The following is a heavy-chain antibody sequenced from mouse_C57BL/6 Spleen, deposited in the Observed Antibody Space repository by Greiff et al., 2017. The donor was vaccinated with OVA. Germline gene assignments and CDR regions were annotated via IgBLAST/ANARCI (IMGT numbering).Heavy chain of an antibody. J-gene: IGHJ3*01. CDR1: GFNIKDDY. D-gene: IGHD1-1*01. CDR3: TTREDGRARFAY. CDR2: IDPENGDT. Sequence: VQLQQSGAELVRPGASVKLSCTASGFNIKDDYMHWVKQRPEQGLEWIGWIDPENGDTEYASKFQGKATITADTSSNTAYLQLSSLTSEDTAVYYCTTREDGRARFAYWGQGTLVTVSA. V-gene: IGHV14-4*01.